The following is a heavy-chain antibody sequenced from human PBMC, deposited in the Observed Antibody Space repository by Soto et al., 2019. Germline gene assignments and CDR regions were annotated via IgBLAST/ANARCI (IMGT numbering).Heavy chain of an antibody. Sequence: PVGSLRLSCVASGFTFSNYDFHWVRRTPGKGLQWMAAISSGGTTKNYAESVKGRFLISRDNSRNTVFLHMNSVRDEDTALYYCAKDYLGSSNVFDVWGRGTVVTVSS. V-gene: IGHV3-30*18. CDR1: GFTFSNYD. D-gene: IGHD2-15*01. CDR3: AKDYLGSSNVFDV. CDR2: ISSGGTTK. J-gene: IGHJ3*01.